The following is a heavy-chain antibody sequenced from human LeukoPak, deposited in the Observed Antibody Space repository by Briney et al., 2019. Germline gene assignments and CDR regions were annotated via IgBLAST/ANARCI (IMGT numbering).Heavy chain of an antibody. CDR1: GFPFSTYS. J-gene: IGHJ4*02. CDR2: ISYDGSNK. CDR3: AKEVDGGYSYGLVDY. V-gene: IGHV3-30*18. D-gene: IGHD5-18*01. Sequence: PGGSLRLSCAASGFPFSTYSLTWVRQAPGKGLEWVAVISYDGSNKYYADSVKGRFTISRDNSKNTLYLQMNSLRAEDTAVYYCAKEVDGGYSYGLVDYWGQGTLVTVSS.